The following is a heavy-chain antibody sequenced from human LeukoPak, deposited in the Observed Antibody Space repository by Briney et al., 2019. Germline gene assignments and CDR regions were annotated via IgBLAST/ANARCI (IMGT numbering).Heavy chain of an antibody. Sequence: GESLKISCKGSGYSFTSYWIAWVRQVPGKGLEWMAIIYPGGSDIRYSPSFQGRVTISVDKSISTAYLQWSSLKASDTAMYYCASPQPPWIQLSPRSEGFDYWGQGTLVTVSS. CDR3: ASPQPPWIQLSPRSEGFDY. V-gene: IGHV5-51*01. D-gene: IGHD5-18*01. CDR2: IYPGGSDI. CDR1: GYSFTSYW. J-gene: IGHJ4*02.